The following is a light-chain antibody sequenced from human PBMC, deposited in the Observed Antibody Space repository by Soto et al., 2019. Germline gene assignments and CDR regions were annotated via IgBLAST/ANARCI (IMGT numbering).Light chain of an antibody. V-gene: IGKV4-1*01. CDR2: WAS. J-gene: IGKJ2*01. CDR3: QQYYSPPRYT. CDR1: QNVLYSSNNKNL. Sequence: DIVMTQSPEYLAVSLGERATINCKSSQNVLYSSNNKNLIAWYQQKPGQPPKLLIYWASTRESGVPDRLSGSDSRRDFTLTISSLQAEDGAVYYCQQYYSPPRYTFGQGTRLEIK.